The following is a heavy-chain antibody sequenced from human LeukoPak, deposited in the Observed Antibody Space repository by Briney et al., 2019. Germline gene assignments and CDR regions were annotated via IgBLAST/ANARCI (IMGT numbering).Heavy chain of an antibody. CDR1: TGSTSSGVYY. CDR3: ARGVRWLQLSYFDY. J-gene: IGHJ4*02. CDR2: IYYGGST. D-gene: IGHD5-24*01. Sequence: SGTLSLICSVSTGSTSSGVYYWRWIRQHPGKGLEWIGYIYYGGSTYYNPSLKSRVTISVDTSKNQVSLKLSSVTAADTAVYYCARGVRWLQLSYFDYWGQGTLVTVSS. V-gene: IGHV4-31*03.